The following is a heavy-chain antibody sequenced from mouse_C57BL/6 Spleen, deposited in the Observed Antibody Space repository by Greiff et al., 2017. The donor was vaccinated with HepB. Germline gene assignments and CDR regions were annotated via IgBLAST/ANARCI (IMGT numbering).Heavy chain of an antibody. D-gene: IGHD2-4*01. V-gene: IGHV5-4*03. CDR3: ASHYDYDEDWYFDV. CDR1: GFTFSSYA. J-gene: IGHJ1*03. Sequence: EVKLMESGGGLVKPGGSLKLSCAASGFTFSSYAMSWVRQTPEKRLEWVATISDGGSYTYYPDNVKGRFTISRDNAKNNLYLQMSHLKSEDTAMYYCASHYDYDEDWYFDVWGTGTTVTVSS. CDR2: ISDGGSYT.